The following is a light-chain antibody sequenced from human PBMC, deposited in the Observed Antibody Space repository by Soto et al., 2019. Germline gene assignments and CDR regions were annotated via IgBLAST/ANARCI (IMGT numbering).Light chain of an antibody. V-gene: IGLV2-14*01. CDR2: EVT. Sequence: QSALTQPASVSGSPGQSITISCTGTSSDVGDYNSVSWYQQHPGTAPKLMIYEVTNRPSGVSNRFSGSKSGNTASLTISGLRAEYEADYFCSSYTSSINLYVFGTGTKLTVL. CDR3: SSYTSSINLYV. J-gene: IGLJ1*01. CDR1: SSDVGDYNS.